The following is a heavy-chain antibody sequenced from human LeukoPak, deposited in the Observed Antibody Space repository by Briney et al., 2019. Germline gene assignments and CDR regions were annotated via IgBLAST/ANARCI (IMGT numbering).Heavy chain of an antibody. CDR3: SRDGGFLYYFDY. V-gene: IGHV3-49*04. CDR2: IRSKAYGGTT. CDR1: GFTFSSYE. D-gene: IGHD2/OR15-2a*01. Sequence: AGGSLRLSCAASGFTFSSYEMNWVRQAPGKGLEWVAFIRSKAYGGTTEYAASVKGRFTISRDDSKSIAYLQMNSLKTEDTAVYYCSRDGGFLYYFDYWGQGTLVTVSS. J-gene: IGHJ4*02.